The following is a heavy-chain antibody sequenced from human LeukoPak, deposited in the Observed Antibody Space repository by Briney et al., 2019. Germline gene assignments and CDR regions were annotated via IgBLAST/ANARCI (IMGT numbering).Heavy chain of an antibody. CDR1: GGSMSPFY. D-gene: IGHD6-19*01. V-gene: IGHV4-59*01. CDR2: IDYSGSS. Sequence: SETLSLTCTVSGGSMSPFYWTWMRQPPGKGLEWIGYIDYSGSSNYNPSLKSRIIMSVDTSKNQFSLKLTSVTAADTAVYFCARTNSGWNYYYYYMDVWGKGTTVTISS. CDR3: ARTNSGWNYYYYYMDV. J-gene: IGHJ6*03.